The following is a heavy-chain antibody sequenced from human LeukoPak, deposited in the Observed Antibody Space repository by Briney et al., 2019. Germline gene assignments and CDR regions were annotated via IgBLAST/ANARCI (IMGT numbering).Heavy chain of an antibody. V-gene: IGHV3-30*03. Sequence: GGSLRLSCAASGFTFSSYGMHWVRQAPGKGLEWVAVISYDGSNKYYADSVRGRFTISRDNSKNTLYLQMNSLRAEDTAVYYCARAWHLDVWGKGTTVTVSS. CDR3: ARAWHLDV. CDR1: GFTFSSYG. J-gene: IGHJ6*04. D-gene: IGHD5-12*01. CDR2: ISYDGSNK.